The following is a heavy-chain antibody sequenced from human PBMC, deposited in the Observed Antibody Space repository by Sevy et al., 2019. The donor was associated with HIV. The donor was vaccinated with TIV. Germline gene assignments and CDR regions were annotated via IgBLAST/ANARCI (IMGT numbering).Heavy chain of an antibody. CDR2: LNGSGGRT. CDR1: GFTFSSFA. D-gene: IGHD1-26*01. V-gene: IGHV3-23*01. Sequence: GGSLRLSCAASGFTFSSFAMSWVRQTPGKGLEWVSGLNGSGGRTYYPDSVKGRFTISRDNSKNTLYLQMNSLGAEDTAVYYCAKDTDSGSYLNDAFDIWGQGTMVTVSS. J-gene: IGHJ3*02. CDR3: AKDTDSGSYLNDAFDI.